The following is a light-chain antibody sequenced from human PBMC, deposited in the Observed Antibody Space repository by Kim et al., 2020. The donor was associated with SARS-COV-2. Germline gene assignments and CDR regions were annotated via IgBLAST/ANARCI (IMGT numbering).Light chain of an antibody. V-gene: IGKV3-20*01. J-gene: IGKJ2*01. CDR3: QQYDSSSYT. CDR1: QSVSSSY. CDR2: GTS. Sequence: EIVLTQSPGTLSLSPGERATLSCRASQSVSSSYLGWYQQKPGQAPRLLIYGTSRRATGIPDRFSGSGSGTDFTLTISRLEPEDFAVYYCQQYDSSSYTFGQGTKLEI.